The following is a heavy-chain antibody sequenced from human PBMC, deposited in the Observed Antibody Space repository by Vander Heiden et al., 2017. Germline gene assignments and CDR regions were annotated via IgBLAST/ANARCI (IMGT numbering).Heavy chain of an antibody. V-gene: IGHV3-23*01. J-gene: IGHJ6*02. CDR1: GFPFSRYA. CDR3: AKEYSGSYQSYYYYGMDV. Sequence: EVQLLESGGGLVQPGGSLRLSCAASGFPFSRYAMSWVRQAAGKGLEWVSAISGSGGSTYYADSVKDRFTISRDNSKNTLYLQMNSLRAEDTAVYYCAKEYSGSYQSYYYYGMDVWGQGTTVTVSS. CDR2: ISGSGGST. D-gene: IGHD1-26*01.